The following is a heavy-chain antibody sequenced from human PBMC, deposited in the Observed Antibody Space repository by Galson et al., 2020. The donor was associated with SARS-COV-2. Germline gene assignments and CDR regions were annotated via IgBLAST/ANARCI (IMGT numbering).Heavy chain of an antibody. D-gene: IGHD4-17*01. Sequence: SEPLSLTCSVPGGSINPRRYYWGWIRQPPGGGPDSTGSIHYRGSTSYSPTLNGRLTLSVDTSKNQFYLKLNSVTAADTAVYYWARRGETVALVYWGQGNLVTVSS. CDR3: ARRGETVALVY. CDR1: GGSINPRRYY. J-gene: IGHJ4*02. CDR2: IHYRGST. V-gene: IGHV4-39*01.